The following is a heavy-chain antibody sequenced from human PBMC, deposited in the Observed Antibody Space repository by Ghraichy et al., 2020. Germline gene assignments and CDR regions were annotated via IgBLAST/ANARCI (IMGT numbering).Heavy chain of an antibody. D-gene: IGHD6-13*01. V-gene: IGHV4-39*01. CDR2: TYYTGSS. J-gene: IGHJ5*02. CDR1: GGSISSTSYY. CDR3: ARHWRPGYSGSWRSANCFDP. Sequence: ESLNISCTVSGGSISSTSYYWGWIRQPPGKGLEWIGTTYYTGSSFYNPSLKSRVTISVDRYSNQFSLKVNSVTAADTAVYYCARHWRPGYSGSWRSANCFDPWGQGTLVTVSS.